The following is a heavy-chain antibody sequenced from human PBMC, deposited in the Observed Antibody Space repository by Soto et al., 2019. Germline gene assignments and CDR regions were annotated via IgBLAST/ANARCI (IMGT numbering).Heavy chain of an antibody. V-gene: IGHV3-48*02. Sequence: EVQLVESGGGFVQPGGSLRLSCAASGFTFSSYSMNWVRQAPGKGLEWVSYFGWSVTGISYAESVKGRFTISRDNATKSQYLPMNSLREEDTVVYCCAGDRDGCFDNWGPGTGVIVSS. J-gene: IGHJ4*02. D-gene: IGHD6-19*01. CDR1: GFTFSSYS. CDR2: FGWSVTGI. CDR3: AGDRDGCFDN.